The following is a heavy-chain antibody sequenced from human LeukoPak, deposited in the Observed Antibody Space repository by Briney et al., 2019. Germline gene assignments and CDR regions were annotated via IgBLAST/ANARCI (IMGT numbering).Heavy chain of an antibody. CDR3: AREAPMVRGLISYYYYGMDV. V-gene: IGHV1-8*01. CDR2: MNPNSGNT. J-gene: IGHJ6*02. Sequence: GASVKVSCKASGYTFTSYDINWVRRATGQGLEWMGWMNPNSGNTGYAQKFQGRVNMTRNTSISTAYMELSSLRSEDTAVYYCAREAPMVRGLISYYYYGMDVWGQGTTVTVSS. D-gene: IGHD3-10*01. CDR1: GYTFTSYD.